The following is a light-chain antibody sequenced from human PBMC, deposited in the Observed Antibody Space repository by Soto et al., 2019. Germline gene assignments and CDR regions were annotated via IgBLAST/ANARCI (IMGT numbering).Light chain of an antibody. V-gene: IGLV9-49*01. Sequence: QPVLTQPPSASASLGASVTLTYTLSSGYSNYKVDWYQQRPGKGPRFVMRVGTGGIVGSKGDGIPDRFSVLASGLNRYLTIKNIQEEDESDYHCGADHGSGSNFVVFGGGTKLTVL. CDR2: VGTGGIVG. J-gene: IGLJ2*01. CDR1: SGYSNYK. CDR3: GADHGSGSNFVV.